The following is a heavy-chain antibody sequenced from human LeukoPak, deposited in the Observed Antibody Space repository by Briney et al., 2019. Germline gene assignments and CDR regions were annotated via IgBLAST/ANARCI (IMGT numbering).Heavy chain of an antibody. V-gene: IGHV3-23*01. CDR1: GFTFSSYA. CDR2: ISGSGGST. J-gene: IGHJ4*02. CDR3: AKEEWLFYFDY. Sequence: GSLRLSCAASGFTFSSYAMSWVRQAPGKGLEWVSAISGSGGSTYYADSVKGRLTISRDNSKNTLYLQMNSMRAEDPAVYYCAKEEWLFYFDYWGQGTLVTVSS. D-gene: IGHD3-3*01.